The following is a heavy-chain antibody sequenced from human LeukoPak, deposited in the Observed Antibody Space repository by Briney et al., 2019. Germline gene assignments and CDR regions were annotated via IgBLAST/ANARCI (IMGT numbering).Heavy chain of an antibody. CDR1: GGSISSSNW. V-gene: IGHV4-4*02. J-gene: IGHJ4*02. CDR3: VGPGSRSGYDYGY. Sequence: SGTLSLTCAVSGGSISSSNWWSWVRQPPGKGLEWIGEIYHSGSTNYNPSLKSRVTISVDKPKNQFSLKLSSVTAADTAVYYCVGPGSRSGYDYGYWGQGTPVTVSS. D-gene: IGHD5-12*01. CDR2: IYHSGST.